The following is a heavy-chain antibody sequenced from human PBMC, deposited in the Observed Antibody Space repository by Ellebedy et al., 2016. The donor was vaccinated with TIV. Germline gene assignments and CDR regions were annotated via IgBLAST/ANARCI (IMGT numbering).Heavy chain of an antibody. J-gene: IGHJ6*03. CDR1: GFTFSSYG. CDR2: ISYDGSNK. D-gene: IGHD5-18*01. V-gene: IGHV3-30*03. Sequence: GGSLRLSXAASGFTFSSYGMHWVRQAPGKGLEWVAVISYDGSNKYYADSVKGRFTISRDNSKNTLYLQMNSLRAEDTAVYYCARDGSVEYRYGHYYMDVWGKGTTVTVSS. CDR3: ARDGSVEYRYGHYYMDV.